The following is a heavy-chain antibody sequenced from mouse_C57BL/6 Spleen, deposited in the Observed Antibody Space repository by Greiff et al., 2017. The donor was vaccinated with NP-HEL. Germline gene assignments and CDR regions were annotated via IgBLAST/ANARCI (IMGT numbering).Heavy chain of an antibody. J-gene: IGHJ2*01. CDR1: GYTFTSYW. V-gene: IGHV1-69*01. CDR3: AGSSTVVGDYFDY. Sequence: QVQLQQSGAELVMPGASVKLSCKASGYTFTSYWMHWVKQRPGQGLEWIGEIDPSDSYTNYNQKFKGKSTLTVDKSSSTAYMQLSSLTSEDSAVYYCAGSSTVVGDYFDYWGQGTTLTVSS. D-gene: IGHD1-1*01. CDR2: IDPSDSYT.